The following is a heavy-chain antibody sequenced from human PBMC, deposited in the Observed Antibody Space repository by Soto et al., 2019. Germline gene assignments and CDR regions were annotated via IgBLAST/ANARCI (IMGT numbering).Heavy chain of an antibody. CDR3: ARGITYYDFWGPDY. Sequence: ASVKVSCKASGYTFTSCGISWVRQAPGQGLEWMGWISAYNGNTNYAQKLQGRVTMTTDTSTSTAYMELRSLRSDDTAVYYCARGITYYDFWGPDYWGQGTLVTVSS. V-gene: IGHV1-18*01. CDR2: ISAYNGNT. J-gene: IGHJ4*02. CDR1: GYTFTSCG. D-gene: IGHD3-3*01.